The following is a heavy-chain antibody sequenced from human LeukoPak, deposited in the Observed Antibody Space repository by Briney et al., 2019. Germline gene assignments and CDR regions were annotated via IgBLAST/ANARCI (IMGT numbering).Heavy chain of an antibody. CDR3: ARDFVGAKYYGMDV. CDR2: IHYTGGT. V-gene: IGHV4-59*01. J-gene: IGHJ6*02. CDR1: GASISSYY. Sequence: GSLRLSCTVSGASISSYYWSWIRQPPGKGLEWMGYIHYTGGTNYNPSLKSRVTISVDMSKNQFSLKLTSVTAADTAVYYCARDFVGAKYYGMDVWGQGTTVTVSS. D-gene: IGHD1-26*01.